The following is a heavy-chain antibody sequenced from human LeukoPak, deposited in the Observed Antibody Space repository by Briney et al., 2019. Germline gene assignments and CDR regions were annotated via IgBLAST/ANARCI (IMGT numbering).Heavy chain of an antibody. J-gene: IGHJ4*02. Sequence: GGSLRLSCAASGFTFSMYSMSWVRQAPGKGLEWVSAIRSTGVDTYYADSVRGRFTISRDNPRGTLSLQMNSLRAEDTAVYFCAILSWDGRGSFYWGQGALVTVSS. D-gene: IGHD2/OR15-2a*01. V-gene: IGHV3-23*01. CDR1: GFTFSMYS. CDR2: IRSTGVDT. CDR3: AILSWDGRGSFY.